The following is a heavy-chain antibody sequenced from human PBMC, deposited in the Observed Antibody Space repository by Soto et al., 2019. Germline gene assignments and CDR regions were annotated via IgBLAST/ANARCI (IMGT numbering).Heavy chain of an antibody. V-gene: IGHV3-49*03. Sequence: PGGSLRLSCTASGFTIGDYAMSWFRQAPGKGLEWVGFIRSKAYAGTTEYAASVKGRFTISRDDSKNIAYLQMNSLKTEDTAVYYCTRAIHDSSGYCFVECDYWGQGTLVTV. CDR1: GFTIGDYA. D-gene: IGHD3-22*01. J-gene: IGHJ4*02. CDR3: TRAIHDSSGYCFVECDY. CDR2: IRSKAYAGTT.